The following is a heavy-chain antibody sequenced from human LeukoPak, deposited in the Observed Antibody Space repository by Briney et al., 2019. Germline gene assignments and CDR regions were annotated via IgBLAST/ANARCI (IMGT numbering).Heavy chain of an antibody. Sequence: ASVKVSCKASGYTFTGYYMHWVRQAPGQGLEWMGRINPNSGGTNYAQKFQGRVTMTRDTSISTAYMELSRLRSDDMAVYYCARYQKYCSSTSCDDYWGQGTLVTVSS. D-gene: IGHD2-2*01. V-gene: IGHV1-2*06. CDR1: GYTFTGYY. CDR3: ARYQKYCSSTSCDDY. J-gene: IGHJ4*02. CDR2: INPNSGGT.